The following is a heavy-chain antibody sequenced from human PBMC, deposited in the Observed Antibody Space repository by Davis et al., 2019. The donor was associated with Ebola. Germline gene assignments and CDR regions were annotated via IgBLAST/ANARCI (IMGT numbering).Heavy chain of an antibody. CDR2: IYPGDSDT. CDR1: GYIFSTYW. Sequence: GGSLRLSCKGSGYIFSTYWIGWVRQMPGKGLEWMGIIYPGDSDTRYSPSFQGQVTISADKSISTAYLQWSSLKASDTAMYYCARFRSRNYYYYGMDVWGQGTTVTVSS. J-gene: IGHJ6*02. CDR3: ARFRSRNYYYYGMDV. D-gene: IGHD1-14*01. V-gene: IGHV5-51*01.